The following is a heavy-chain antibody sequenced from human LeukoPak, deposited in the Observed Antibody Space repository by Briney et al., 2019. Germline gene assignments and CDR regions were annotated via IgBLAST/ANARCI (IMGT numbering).Heavy chain of an antibody. CDR3: ARVQYQLLQPENWFDP. V-gene: IGHV4-59*01. CDR2: IYYSGST. Sequence: SETLSLTCTVSGGSISSYYWSWIRQPPGKGLEWIGYIYYSGSTNYNPSLKSRVTISVDTSKNQFSLKLSSVTAADTAVYYCARVQYQLLQPENWFDPWGQGTLVTVSS. J-gene: IGHJ5*02. CDR1: GGSISSYY. D-gene: IGHD2-2*01.